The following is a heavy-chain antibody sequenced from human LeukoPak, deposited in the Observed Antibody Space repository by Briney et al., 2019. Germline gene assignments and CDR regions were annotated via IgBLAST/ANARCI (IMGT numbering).Heavy chain of an antibody. D-gene: IGHD3-10*01. V-gene: IGHV4-39*01. CDR3: ARHGGSGSYYRWSWYYYMDV. CDR2: IYYSGST. J-gene: IGHJ6*03. CDR1: GGSISSSSYY. Sequence: SETLSLTCTVSGGSISSSSYYWGWIRQPPGKGLERLGSIYYSGSTYYNPSLKSRVTISVDTSENQFSLKRSSVTAADTAVYYCARHGGSGSYYRWSWYYYMDVWGKGTTVTISS.